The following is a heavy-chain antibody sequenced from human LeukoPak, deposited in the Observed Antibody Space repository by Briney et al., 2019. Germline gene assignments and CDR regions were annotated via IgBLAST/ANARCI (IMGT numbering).Heavy chain of an antibody. J-gene: IGHJ3*02. CDR2: IYTSGST. Sequence: SQTLSLTCTVSGGSISSGSYYWSWIRQPAGKGLEWIGRIYTSGSTYYNPSLKSRVTISVDTSKNQFSLKLSSVTAADTAVYYCARGNTGTTGTTDAFDIWGQGTMVTVSS. CDR1: GGSISSGSYY. V-gene: IGHV4-61*02. D-gene: IGHD1-1*01. CDR3: ARGNTGTTGTTDAFDI.